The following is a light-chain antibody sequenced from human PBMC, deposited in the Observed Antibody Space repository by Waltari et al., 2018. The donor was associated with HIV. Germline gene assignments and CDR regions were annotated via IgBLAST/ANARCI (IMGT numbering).Light chain of an antibody. CDR1: SPNLGAGFA. Sequence: QSVLTPPPSVSGPPGHWVTISCPGRSPNLGAGFAVPWYQQLPGTAPKALIYGNNNRPSGVPDRFSGSKSGTSASLAITGLQAEDEADYYCQSYDNSLTGSIFGGGTTLTVL. CDR3: QSYDNSLTGSI. J-gene: IGLJ2*01. CDR2: GNN. V-gene: IGLV1-40*01.